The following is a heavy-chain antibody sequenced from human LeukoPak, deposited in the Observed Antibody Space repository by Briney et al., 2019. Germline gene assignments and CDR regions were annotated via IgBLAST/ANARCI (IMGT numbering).Heavy chain of an antibody. D-gene: IGHD2-2*01. Sequence: GALRLSCAASGFTFSSYGMSWVRQAPGKGLDWVSGISGSGGSTYSADSVKGRFTISRDNSKNTLYLQMNSLRAEDTAVYYCAKTARDIVVVPDAIFDFWGQGTLVTVSS. V-gene: IGHV3-23*01. CDR1: GFTFSSYG. J-gene: IGHJ4*02. CDR3: AKTARDIVVVPDAIFDF. CDR2: ISGSGGST.